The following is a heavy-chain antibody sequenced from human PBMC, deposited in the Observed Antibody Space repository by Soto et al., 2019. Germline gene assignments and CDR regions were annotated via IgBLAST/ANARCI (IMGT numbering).Heavy chain of an antibody. D-gene: IGHD2-2*01. J-gene: IGHJ6*03. CDR3: ARSRAGRTAASYYDYMDV. V-gene: IGHV3-7*01. CDR2: IKQDGSEK. Sequence: EVQLVGSGGGLVQPGGSLRLSCAAAGFSFSDYWMTWVRQPPGKGLEWVANIKQDGSEKYYADSVKGRFTISRDNAKSSLYLQMNSLRAEDTAVYYCARSRAGRTAASYYDYMDVWGKGTTVTVSS. CDR1: GFSFSDYW.